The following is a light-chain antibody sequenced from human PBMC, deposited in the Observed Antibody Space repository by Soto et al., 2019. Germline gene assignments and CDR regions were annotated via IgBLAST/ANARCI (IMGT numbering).Light chain of an antibody. CDR3: QQYSTYSHT. Sequence: DIQMTQSPSTLSASVGDRVTISCRASQSVSAWWAWYQQKPGNAPKLLISDASSLKSGVPSRFSGSGYGTEFTLTISSLLPEDFATYYCQQYSTYSHTFGGGTKVEIK. CDR1: QSVSAW. J-gene: IGKJ4*01. CDR2: DAS. V-gene: IGKV1-5*01.